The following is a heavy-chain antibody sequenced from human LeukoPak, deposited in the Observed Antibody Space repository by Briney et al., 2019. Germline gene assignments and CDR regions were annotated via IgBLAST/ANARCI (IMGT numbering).Heavy chain of an antibody. V-gene: IGHV3-7*01. J-gene: IGHJ4*02. CDR1: GFTFSSYW. D-gene: IGHD3-9*01. CDR2: IKQDGSEK. Sequence: GGSLRLSCAASGFTFSSYWMNWVRQAPGKGLEWVANIKQDGSEKYCVDSVKGRFTISRDNAKNSLYLQMNSLRAEDTAVYYCARRYYDILTGYLGATFDYWGQGTLVTVSS. CDR3: ARRYYDILTGYLGATFDY.